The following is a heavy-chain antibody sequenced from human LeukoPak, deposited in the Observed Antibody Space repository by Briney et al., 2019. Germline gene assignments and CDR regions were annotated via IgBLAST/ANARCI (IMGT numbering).Heavy chain of an antibody. J-gene: IGHJ4*02. CDR1: GGSISSYY. Sequence: SETLSLTCTVSGGSISSYYWSWIRHPPGKGPEGIGYIYYSGSPNYNPSLKSRVTISIDTSKNQFSLRLTSVTAADTAVYYCARGHGSGYYSFEYWGRGTLVTVSS. V-gene: IGHV4-59*01. CDR3: ARGHGSGYYSFEY. CDR2: IYYSGSP. D-gene: IGHD3-22*01.